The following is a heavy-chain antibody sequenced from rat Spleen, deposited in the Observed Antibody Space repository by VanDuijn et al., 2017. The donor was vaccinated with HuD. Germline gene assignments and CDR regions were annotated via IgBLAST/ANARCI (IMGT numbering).Heavy chain of an antibody. Sequence: EVQLVESGGGLVQPGRSLKVSCAASGFTFSNYGMAWVRPAPTKGLEWVATISPSGGTTYYRDSVKGRFTISRDNARGTLYLQMNSLRSEDTATYYCTRDRDYGYNYYWYFDFWGPGTMVTVSS. J-gene: IGHJ1*01. V-gene: IGHV5-19*01. CDR1: GFTFSNYG. D-gene: IGHD1-9*01. CDR3: TRDRDYGYNYYWYFDF. CDR2: ISPSGGTT.